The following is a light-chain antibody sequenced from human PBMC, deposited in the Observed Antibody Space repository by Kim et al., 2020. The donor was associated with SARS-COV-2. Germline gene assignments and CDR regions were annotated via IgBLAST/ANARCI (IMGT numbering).Light chain of an antibody. CDR2: EVS. V-gene: IGLV2-23*02. Sequence: QSALTQPAFVSGSPGQSITISCTGTSSDIGIYNLVSWYQQHPGKAPQLMINEVSKRPSGVSNRFSGSRSGNTAFLTIAGLQAEDEADYYCCSYAGSNTWVFGGGTQLTVL. CDR1: SSDIGIYNL. J-gene: IGLJ3*02. CDR3: CSYAGSNTWV.